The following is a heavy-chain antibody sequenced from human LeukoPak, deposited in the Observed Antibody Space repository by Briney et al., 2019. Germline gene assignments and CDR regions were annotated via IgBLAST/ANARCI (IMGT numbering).Heavy chain of an antibody. CDR3: AKGIPLAQPGWFDP. V-gene: IGHV3-48*01. D-gene: IGHD2-15*01. CDR1: GFPFSTYS. J-gene: IGHJ5*02. CDR2: ISSSSSTI. Sequence: GGSLRLSCTASGFPFSTYSMNWVRQAPGKGLEWVSYISSSSSTIYYADSVKGRFTISRDNSKNTLYLQMNSLRAEDTAVYYCAKGIPLAQPGWFDPWGQGTLVTVSS.